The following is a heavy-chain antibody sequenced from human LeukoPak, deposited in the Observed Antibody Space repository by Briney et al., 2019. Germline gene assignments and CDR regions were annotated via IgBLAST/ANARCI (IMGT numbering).Heavy chain of an antibody. CDR2: IYTSGST. CDR1: GGSISGYY. D-gene: IGHD2-2*01. V-gene: IGHV4-4*07. CDR3: ARTYCTSTSCHGYLDY. Sequence: PSETLSLTCSVSGGSISGYYWSWIRQPAGKGLEWIGHIYTSGSTNYNPSLKSRVAMSVDTSKNQISLKVRSATAADTAVYFCARTYCTSTSCHGYLDYWGQGTLVTVSS. J-gene: IGHJ4*02.